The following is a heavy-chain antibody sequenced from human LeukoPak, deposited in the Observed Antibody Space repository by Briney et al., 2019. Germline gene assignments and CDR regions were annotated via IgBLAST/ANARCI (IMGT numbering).Heavy chain of an antibody. CDR1: GLPIADFA. CDR3: ARESGKFDY. CDR2: ISGDGVGT. J-gene: IGHJ4*02. Sequence: PGGSLRLSCVVSGLPIADFAMHWVRQAPGKGLEWVSLISGDGVGTFYADSVKGRFSISRDNSKNSLSLEMNSLRTEDTAMYYCARESGKFDYWGQGTLVAVSS. V-gene: IGHV3-43*02.